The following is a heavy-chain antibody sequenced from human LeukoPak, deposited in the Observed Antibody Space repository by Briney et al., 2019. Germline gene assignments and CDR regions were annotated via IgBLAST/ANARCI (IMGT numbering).Heavy chain of an antibody. J-gene: IGHJ4*02. CDR3: ARLPTVTFFDY. D-gene: IGHD4-17*01. CDR2: INYSGST. V-gene: IGHV4-39*01. Sequence: SETLSLTCTVSGGSISSSSYYWGWIRQPPGKGLEWFGRINYSGSTYYNPSLKRRVTIFVDTSKNQCSLKLSSVTAADTAVYYCARLPTVTFFDYWGQGTLVTVSS. CDR1: GGSISSSSYY.